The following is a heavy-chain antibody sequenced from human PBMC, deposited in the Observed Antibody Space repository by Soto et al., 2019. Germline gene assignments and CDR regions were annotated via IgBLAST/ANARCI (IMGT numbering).Heavy chain of an antibody. Sequence: EVLLLESGGGLVQPGGSLRLSCAASGFTFSSYAMSWVRQAPGKGLEWVSVISGSGGSRYHADSVKGRFTISRDNSKNTLYLQMNSVRDEDTDVYYCAARVGDGDYVIYFDYWGQGTLVTVSS. CDR2: ISGSGGSR. D-gene: IGHD4-17*01. V-gene: IGHV3-23*01. J-gene: IGHJ4*02. CDR1: GFTFSSYA. CDR3: AARVGDGDYVIYFDY.